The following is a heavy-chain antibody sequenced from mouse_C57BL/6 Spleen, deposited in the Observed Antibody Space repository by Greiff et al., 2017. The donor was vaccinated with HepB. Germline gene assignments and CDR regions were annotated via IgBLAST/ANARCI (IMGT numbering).Heavy chain of an antibody. CDR2: ISYDGSN. CDR3: ARLLPWYFDV. CDR1: GYSITSGYY. V-gene: IGHV3-6*01. J-gene: IGHJ1*03. Sequence: DVQLQESGPGLVKPSQSLSLTCSVTGYSITSGYYWNWIRQFPGNKLEWMGYISYDGSNNYNPSLKNRISITRDTSKNQFFLKLNSVTTEDTATYYCARLLPWYFDVWGTGTTVTVSS.